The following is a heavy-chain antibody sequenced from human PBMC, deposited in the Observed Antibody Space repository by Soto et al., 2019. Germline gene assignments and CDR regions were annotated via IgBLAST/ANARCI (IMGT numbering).Heavy chain of an antibody. V-gene: IGHV3-30*18. D-gene: IGHD5-12*01. CDR3: EKDRRDGYNYFDY. J-gene: IGHJ4*02. CDR2: ISYDGSNK. Sequence: QVQLVESGGGAPQPGGSLRFSCAASGLTLSSDGMHWVRQAPAKGLAWVAVISYDGSNKTYADSGKGIFTTSRDNSKNTLYLQMNSLRAEDTAVYYCEKDRRDGYNYFDYWGQGTLVSVSS. CDR1: GLTLSSDG.